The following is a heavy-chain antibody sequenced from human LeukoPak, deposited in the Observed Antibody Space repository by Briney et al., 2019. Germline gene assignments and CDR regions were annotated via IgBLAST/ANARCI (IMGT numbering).Heavy chain of an antibody. D-gene: IGHD2-15*01. V-gene: IGHV1-2*02. CDR1: GYTFTSYD. CDR3: ARDSGPLVVVVAATFSH. J-gene: IGHJ4*02. CDR2: INPNSGGT. Sequence: ASVKVSCKASGYTFTSYDINWVRQATGQGLEWMGWINPNSGGTNYAQKFQGRVTMTRDTSISTAYMELSRLRSDDTAVYYCARDSGPLVVVVAATFSHWGQGTLVTVSS.